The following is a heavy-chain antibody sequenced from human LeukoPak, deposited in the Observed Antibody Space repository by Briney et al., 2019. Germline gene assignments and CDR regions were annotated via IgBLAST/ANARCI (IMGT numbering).Heavy chain of an antibody. CDR1: GYTFTGYY. Sequence: GASLNVSCKASGYTFTGYYMHWVRQAPGPGLEWMGWINPNSGGTNYTQKFQGWVTMTRDTSISTAYRELSRLRSDDTAVYYWARVFLRILTRGNWCDPGAKGPRVTVS. J-gene: IGHJ5*02. CDR2: INPNSGGT. V-gene: IGHV1-2*04. CDR3: ARVFLRILTRGNWCDP. D-gene: IGHD2-15*01.